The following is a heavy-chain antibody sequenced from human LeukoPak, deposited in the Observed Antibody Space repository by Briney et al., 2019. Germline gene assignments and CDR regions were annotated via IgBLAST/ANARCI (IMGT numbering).Heavy chain of an antibody. V-gene: IGHV1-2*02. CDR2: INPNSGGT. CDR1: GYTFTGYY. D-gene: IGHD2-2*01. CDR3: ARDQSRAPIVVVPVGDYYYYYVDV. Sequence: ASVKVSCKASGYTFTGYYMHWVRQAPGQGLEWMGWINPNSGGTNYAQKFQGRVTMTRDTSISTAYMELSRLRSDDTAVYYCARDQSRAPIVVVPVGDYYYYYVDVWGKGTTVTVSS. J-gene: IGHJ6*03.